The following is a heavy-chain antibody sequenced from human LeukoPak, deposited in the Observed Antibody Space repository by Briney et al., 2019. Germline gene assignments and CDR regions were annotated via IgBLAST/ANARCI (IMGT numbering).Heavy chain of an antibody. CDR1: GFTFSSYA. D-gene: IGHD3-10*01. CDR3: AKDGSYYGSGSQDFDY. V-gene: IGHV3-30*04. Sequence: GGSLRLSCAASGFTFSSYAMHWVRQAPGKGLEWVAVISYDGSNKYYADSVKGRFTISRDNSKNTLYLQMNSLRAEDTAVYYCAKDGSYYGSGSQDFDYWGQGTLVTVSS. CDR2: ISYDGSNK. J-gene: IGHJ4*02.